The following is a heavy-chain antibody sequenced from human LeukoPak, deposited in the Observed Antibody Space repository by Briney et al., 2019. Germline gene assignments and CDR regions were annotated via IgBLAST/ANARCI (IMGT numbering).Heavy chain of an antibody. Sequence: GSLRLSCVASGFTFSNYWIHWVRQAPGKGLVWVSRLNSDGTSTIYADSVKGRFTISRDNAKNTLYLQMNSLRAEDTAVYYCARENGANRRAFDLWGQGTWVTVSS. D-gene: IGHD4/OR15-4a*01. CDR1: GFTFSNYW. V-gene: IGHV3-74*01. J-gene: IGHJ3*01. CDR2: LNSDGTST. CDR3: ARENGANRRAFDL.